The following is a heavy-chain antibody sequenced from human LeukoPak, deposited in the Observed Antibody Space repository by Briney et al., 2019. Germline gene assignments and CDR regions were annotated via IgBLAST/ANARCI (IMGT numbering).Heavy chain of an antibody. CDR3: ARGGVWFGELAPFDY. Sequence: GASVKVSCKASGYTFTGYYMHWVRQAPGQGLEWMGWINPNSGGTNYAQKFQGWVTMTRDTSISTAYMELSRLRSDDTAVYYCARGGVWFGELAPFDYWGQGTLVTVSS. V-gene: IGHV1-2*04. J-gene: IGHJ4*02. D-gene: IGHD3-10*01. CDR2: INPNSGGT. CDR1: GYTFTGYY.